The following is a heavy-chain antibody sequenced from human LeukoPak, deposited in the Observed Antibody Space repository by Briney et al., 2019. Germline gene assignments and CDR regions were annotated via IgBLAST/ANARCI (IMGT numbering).Heavy chain of an antibody. CDR2: IYHSGST. CDR3: ARDDDNSSSLGFQH. Sequence: SETLSLTCAVSGGSISSGGYSWSWIRQPPGKGLEWIGYIYHSGSTYYNPSLKSRVTISVDRSKNQFSLKLSSVTAADTAVYYCARDDDNSSSLGFQHWGQGTLVTVSS. D-gene: IGHD6-13*01. CDR1: GGSISSGGYS. V-gene: IGHV4-30-2*01. J-gene: IGHJ1*01.